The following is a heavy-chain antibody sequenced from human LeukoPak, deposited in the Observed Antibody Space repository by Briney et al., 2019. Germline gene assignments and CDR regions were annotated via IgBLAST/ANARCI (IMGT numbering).Heavy chain of an antibody. CDR1: GYTFTSYY. V-gene: IGHV1-46*01. Sequence: GASVKVSCKASGYTFTSYYMHWVRQAPGQGLEWMGIINPSGGSTSYAQKFQGRVTMTRDTSTGTVYMELSSLRSEDTAVYYCARARNSYAFDYWGQGTLVTVSS. CDR2: INPSGGST. J-gene: IGHJ4*02. D-gene: IGHD5-18*01. CDR3: ARARNSYAFDY.